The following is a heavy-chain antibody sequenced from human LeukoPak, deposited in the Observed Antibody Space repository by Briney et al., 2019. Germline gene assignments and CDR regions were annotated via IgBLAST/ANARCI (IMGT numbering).Heavy chain of an antibody. CDR2: IYYSGTT. Sequence: SETLSLTCTVSGGSMSSYYWSWIRQPPGKGLEWIGYIYYSGTTNYNPSLKSRVTISVDKSKNQFSLKLSSVTAADTAVYYCASSGIAAADNFGYWGQGTLVTVSS. V-gene: IGHV4-59*12. CDR1: GGSMSSYY. CDR3: ASSGIAAADNFGY. J-gene: IGHJ4*02. D-gene: IGHD6-13*01.